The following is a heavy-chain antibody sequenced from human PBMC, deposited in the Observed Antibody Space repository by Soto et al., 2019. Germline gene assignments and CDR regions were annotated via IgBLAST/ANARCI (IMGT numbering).Heavy chain of an antibody. D-gene: IGHD3-3*01. Sequence: ASVKVSCKASGYTFTSYYINWVRQATGQGLEWMGWMNPNSGNTGYAQKFQGRVTMTRNTSISTAYMELSSLRSEDTAVYYCARGHYDFWSGYVGWFDPWGQGTLVTVS. J-gene: IGHJ5*02. CDR1: GYTFTSYY. CDR3: ARGHYDFWSGYVGWFDP. CDR2: MNPNSGNT. V-gene: IGHV1-8*01.